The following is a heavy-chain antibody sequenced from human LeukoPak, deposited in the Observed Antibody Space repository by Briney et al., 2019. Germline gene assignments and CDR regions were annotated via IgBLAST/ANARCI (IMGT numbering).Heavy chain of an antibody. J-gene: IGHJ3*02. CDR3: ARGDVDTTMVDAFDI. Sequence: GASVKVSCKASGYTFTGYYIHWVRQAPGQGLEWMGWNNPNSGGTNYAQKFQGRVTMTRDTSISTAYMELSRLRSDDTAVYYCARGDVDTTMVDAFDIWGQGTMVTVSS. CDR2: NNPNSGGT. D-gene: IGHD5-18*01. CDR1: GYTFTGYY. V-gene: IGHV1-2*02.